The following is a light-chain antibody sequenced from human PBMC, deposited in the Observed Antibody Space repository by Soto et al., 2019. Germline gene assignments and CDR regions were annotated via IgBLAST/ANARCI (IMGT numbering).Light chain of an antibody. CDR2: DDS. CDR1: QSISGW. V-gene: IGKV1-5*01. Sequence: STLSATVNDRVSITFRASQSISGWLAWYQQTPGKAPKLLIYDDSTLESGVPSRFSGSGSGTEFTLTISILQPDDLATDNSQQSNTYSRPFGQVT. CDR3: QQSNTYSRP. J-gene: IGKJ1*01.